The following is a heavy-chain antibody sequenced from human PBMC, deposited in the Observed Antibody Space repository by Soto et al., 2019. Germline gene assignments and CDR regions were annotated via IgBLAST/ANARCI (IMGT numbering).Heavy chain of an antibody. Sequence: QVQLVESGGGVVQPGRSLRLSCAASGFTFSHYAMHWVRRAPGKGLVWVALMSYDGSNEYYADSVKGRFTISRDNSKNTLYLQMNSLRAEDTPVYYCAKDGSHNFDYWGQGTLVTVSS. CDR1: GFTFSHYA. D-gene: IGHD1-26*01. J-gene: IGHJ4*02. CDR3: AKDGSHNFDY. CDR2: MSYDGSNE. V-gene: IGHV3-30*18.